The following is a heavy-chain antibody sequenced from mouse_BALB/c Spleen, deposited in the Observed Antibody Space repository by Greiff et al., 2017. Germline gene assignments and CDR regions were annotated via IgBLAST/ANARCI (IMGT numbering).Heavy chain of an antibody. CDR2: ISSGGST. J-gene: IGHJ4*01. CDR3: ARGRELRGAAMDY. D-gene: IGHD1-1*01. CDR1: GFTFSSYA. Sequence: EVQGVESGGGLVKPGGSLKLSCAASGFTFSSYAMSWVRQTPEKRLEWVASISSGGSTYYPDSVKGRFTISRDNARNILYLQMSSLRSEDTAMYYCARGRELRGAAMDYWGQGTSVTVSS. V-gene: IGHV5-6-5*01.